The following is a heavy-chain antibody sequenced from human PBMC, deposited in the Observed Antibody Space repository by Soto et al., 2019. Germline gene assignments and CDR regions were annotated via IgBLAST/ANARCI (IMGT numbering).Heavy chain of an antibody. D-gene: IGHD3-10*01. CDR2: IYYSGST. Sequence: PSETLSLTCTVSGGSISSGGYSWTWIRQHPGKGLEWIGYIYYSGSTYYKPSLKSRATISVDTSKNQFSLKLSSVTAADTAVYYCARSVTPWGQGTLVTVSS. CDR1: GGSISSGGYS. V-gene: IGHV4-31*03. J-gene: IGHJ5*02. CDR3: ARSVTP.